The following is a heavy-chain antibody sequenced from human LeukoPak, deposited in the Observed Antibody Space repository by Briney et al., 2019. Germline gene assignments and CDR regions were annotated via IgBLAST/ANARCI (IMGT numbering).Heavy chain of an antibody. CDR2: IYHSGST. CDR1: GLTFSSHW. Sequence: GSLRLSCAASGLTFSSHWMSWARQAPGKGLEWIGSIYHSGSTYYNPSLKSRVTISVDTSKNQFSLKLSSVTAADTAVYYCTRELPVLLWFGTQPDYFDYWGQGTLVTVSS. D-gene: IGHD3-10*01. V-gene: IGHV4-4*02. CDR3: TRELPVLLWFGTQPDYFDY. J-gene: IGHJ4*02.